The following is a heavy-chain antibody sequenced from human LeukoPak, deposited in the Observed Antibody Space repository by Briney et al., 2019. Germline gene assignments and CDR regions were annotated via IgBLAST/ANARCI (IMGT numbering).Heavy chain of an antibody. Sequence: GGSLRLSCAASGFTFSSYGMHWVRQAPGKGLEWVAFIRYDGSNKYYADSVKGRFTISRDNSKNTLYLQMNSLRAEDTAVYYCAKGGGATRRYYYMDVWGKGTTVTVSS. CDR2: IRYDGSNK. CDR3: AKGGGATRRYYYMDV. J-gene: IGHJ6*03. CDR1: GFTFSSYG. D-gene: IGHD1-26*01. V-gene: IGHV3-30*02.